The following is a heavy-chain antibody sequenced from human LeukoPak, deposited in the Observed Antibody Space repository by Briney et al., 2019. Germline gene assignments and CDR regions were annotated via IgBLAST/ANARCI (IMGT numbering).Heavy chain of an antibody. V-gene: IGHV4-39*01. CDR2: IYYSGST. CDR1: GGSISSGSYY. J-gene: IGHJ1*01. CDR3: ARHGAMTGNFQH. D-gene: IGHD3-9*01. Sequence: PSETLSLTCTVSGGSISSGSYYWGWIRQPPGKGLEWIGSIYYSGSTYYNPSLKSRVTISVATSNNQFSLKLSSVTAADMAVYYCARHGAMTGNFQHWGQGTLVTVSS.